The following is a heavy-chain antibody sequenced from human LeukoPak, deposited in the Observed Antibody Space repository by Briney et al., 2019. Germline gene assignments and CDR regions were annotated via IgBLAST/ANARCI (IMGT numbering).Heavy chain of an antibody. D-gene: IGHD3-22*01. J-gene: IGHJ4*02. CDR2: ISWNSGSI. V-gene: IGHV3-9*01. CDR1: GFTFDDYA. CDR3: ARVGVDAEDSSGYYHIASFDY. Sequence: QPGRSLRLSCAASGFTFDDYAMHWVRQAPGKGLEWVSGISWNSGSIGYADSVKGRFTISRDNAKNSLYLQMNSLRAEDTALYYCARVGVDAEDSSGYYHIASFDYWGQGTLATVSS.